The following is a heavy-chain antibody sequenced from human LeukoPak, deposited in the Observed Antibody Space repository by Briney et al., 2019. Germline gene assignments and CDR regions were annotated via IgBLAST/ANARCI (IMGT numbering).Heavy chain of an antibody. CDR2: IYSGDTT. D-gene: IGHD3-10*02. V-gene: IGHV3-53*05. CDR1: GFTVSSKY. Sequence: GGSLRLSCAASGFTVSSKYMSWVRQAPGKGLGWVSVIYSGDTTYYADSVKGRFTISRDNSKNTLYLQMDSLRAEDMAVYYCAELGITMIGGVWGKGTTVTISS. J-gene: IGHJ6*04. CDR3: AELGITMIGGV.